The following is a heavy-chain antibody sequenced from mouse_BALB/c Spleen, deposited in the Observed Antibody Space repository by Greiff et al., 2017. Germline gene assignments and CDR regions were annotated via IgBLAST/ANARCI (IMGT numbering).Heavy chain of an antibody. CDR2: INPSNGGT. CDR3: TREDGYYGYFDV. D-gene: IGHD2-3*01. CDR1: GYTFTSYY. J-gene: IGHJ1*01. V-gene: IGHV1S81*02. Sequence: VQLQQSGAELVKPGASVKLSCKASGYTFTSYYMYWVKQRPGQGLEWIGEINPSNGGTNFNEKFKSKATLTVDKSSSTAYMQLSSLTSEDSAVYYGTREDGYYGYFDVWGAGTTVTVSS.